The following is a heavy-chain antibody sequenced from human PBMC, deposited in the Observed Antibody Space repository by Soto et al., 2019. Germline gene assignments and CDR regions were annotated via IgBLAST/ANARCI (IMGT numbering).Heavy chain of an antibody. CDR3: ARQGRAVSSYYFDY. Sequence: EVQLVESGGGLVQPGGSLRLSCAASGFTFSSYAMHWVRQAPGKGLEYVSAISSNGGSTYYANSVKGRFTISRDNSKNTLYVQVGSLRAEDMALDCCARQGRAVSSYYFDYWGQGTLVTVSS. J-gene: IGHJ4*02. CDR2: ISSNGGST. CDR1: GFTFSSYA. V-gene: IGHV3-64*01. D-gene: IGHD3-10*01.